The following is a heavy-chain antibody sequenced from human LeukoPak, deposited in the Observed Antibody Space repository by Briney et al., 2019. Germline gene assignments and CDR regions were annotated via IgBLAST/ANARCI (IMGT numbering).Heavy chain of an antibody. J-gene: IGHJ4*02. D-gene: IGHD2/OR15-2a*01. CDR1: GFTFISYA. CDR2: ISGSGGST. V-gene: IGHV3-23*01. CDR3: AKDFLGPADY. Sequence: GGSLRVSCAASGFTFISYAMSWVRQARGKGLEWVSAISGSGGSTYYADSVKGRFTISRDNSKNTLYLQMNSLRAEDTAVYYCAKDFLGPADYWGQGTLVTVSS.